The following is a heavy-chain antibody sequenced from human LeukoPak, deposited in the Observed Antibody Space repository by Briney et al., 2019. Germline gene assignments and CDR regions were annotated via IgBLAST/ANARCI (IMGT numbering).Heavy chain of an antibody. CDR3: ARVSSGSLVSYMDV. J-gene: IGHJ6*03. CDR1: GGSIDYYY. Sequence: SETLSLTCTVSGGSIDYYYWSWIRQSPGKGLDWIGYIYYSGSTNYKPSFKSRVTMSVDTSKNQFSLKLSSVTAADTAVYYCARVSSGSLVSYMDVWGKGTTVTVSS. D-gene: IGHD6-19*01. CDR2: IYYSGST. V-gene: IGHV4-59*08.